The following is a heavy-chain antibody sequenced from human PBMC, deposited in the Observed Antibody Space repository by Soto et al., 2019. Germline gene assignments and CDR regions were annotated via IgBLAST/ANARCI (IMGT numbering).Heavy chain of an antibody. V-gene: IGHV3-30*18. J-gene: IGHJ4*02. D-gene: IGHD6-19*01. CDR3: AKDLSISDEYSSGPSDY. CDR2: ISYDGSNK. CDR1: GFTFSSYG. Sequence: GGSLRLSCAASGFTFSSYGMHWVRQAPGKGPEWVAVISYDGSNKYYADSVKGRFTISRDNSKNTLYLQMNSLRAEDTAVYYCAKDLSISDEYSSGPSDYWGQGTLVTVSS.